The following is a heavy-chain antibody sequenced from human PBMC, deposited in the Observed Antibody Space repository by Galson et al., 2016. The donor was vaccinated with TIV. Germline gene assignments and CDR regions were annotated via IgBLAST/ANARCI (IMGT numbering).Heavy chain of an antibody. CDR1: GFSLTTSAMS. CDR2: IDGDDDK. Sequence: PALVKPTQTLTLTCTFSGFSLTTSAMSVNWVRQPPGKALEWLGLIDGDDDKSYSTSLKTRLTISKDTSKNQVVLMMTNVDPVDTATYYCARMKVDYFDTRGRVPIFYGMDVWGQGTTVTVSS. D-gene: IGHD3-22*01. J-gene: IGHJ6*02. V-gene: IGHV2-70*20. CDR3: ARMKVDYFDTRGRVPIFYGMDV.